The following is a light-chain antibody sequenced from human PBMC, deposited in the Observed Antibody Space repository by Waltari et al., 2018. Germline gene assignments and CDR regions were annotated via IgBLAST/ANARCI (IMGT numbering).Light chain of an antibody. J-gene: IGLJ7*01. V-gene: IGLV1-51*02. Sequence: QSVLTQPPSVSAAPGQRAPIPCPGGSSNIGNNYVSWYRQFPGTAPKLLIYENRERPSGIPGRFSGSKSGTSATLDITGLQAGDEADYYCGTWDSSLSGAVFGGGTHLTVL. CDR3: GTWDSSLSGAV. CDR1: SSNIGNNY. CDR2: ENR.